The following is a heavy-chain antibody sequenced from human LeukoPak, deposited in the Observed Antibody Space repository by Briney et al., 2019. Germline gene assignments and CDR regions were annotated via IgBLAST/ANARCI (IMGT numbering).Heavy chain of an antibody. J-gene: IGHJ4*02. V-gene: IGHV3-7*03. CDR1: GFTFSSYW. D-gene: IGHD6-13*01. CDR2: IKQDGSEK. Sequence: PGGSLRLSCAASGFTFSSYWMSWVRQAPGKGLEWVANIKQDGSEKYYVDSVKGRFTISRDNAKNSLYLQMNSLRAEDTAVYYCARAYSSSWDLFDYWSQGTLVTVSS. CDR3: ARAYSSSWDLFDY.